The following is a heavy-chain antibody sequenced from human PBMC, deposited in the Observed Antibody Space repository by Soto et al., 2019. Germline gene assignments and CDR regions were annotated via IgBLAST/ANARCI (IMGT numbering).Heavy chain of an antibody. CDR2: IHYSGDT. V-gene: IGHV4-59*01. J-gene: IGHJ5*01. D-gene: IGHD2-21*01. CDR3: ARGYPRSIFSTALATSYWFDS. CDR1: GGSISSDY. Sequence: SETLSLTCTVSGGSISSDYWSWIRQPPGKGLECIGYIHYSGDTKYNPSLKSRVTISVDTSKNQFSLNLRSVTAADTAVYYCARGYPRSIFSTALATSYWFDSWGQGGLVTVSS.